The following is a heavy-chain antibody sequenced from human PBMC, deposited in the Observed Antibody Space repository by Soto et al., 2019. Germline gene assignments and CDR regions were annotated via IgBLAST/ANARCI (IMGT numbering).Heavy chain of an antibody. Sequence: SVKVSCKASGGTFSSYAISWVRQAPGQGLEWMGGIIPIFGTANYAQKFQGRVTITADKSTSTAYMELSSLRSEDTAVYYCSRDRDTIFGGGDYYGMDVWGQGTTVTVSS. D-gene: IGHD3-3*01. CDR3: SRDRDTIFGGGDYYGMDV. J-gene: IGHJ6*02. CDR1: GGTFSSYA. CDR2: IIPIFGTA. V-gene: IGHV1-69*06.